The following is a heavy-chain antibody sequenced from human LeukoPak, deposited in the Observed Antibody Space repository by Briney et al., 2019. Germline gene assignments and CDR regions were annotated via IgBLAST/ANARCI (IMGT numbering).Heavy chain of an antibody. CDR3: AKMGPYCGGDCYSWYFDL. V-gene: IGHV3-23*01. CDR1: GFTCSTYA. Sequence: GGSLRLSCAASGFTCSTYAMSWVRQAPGKGLEWVSVISRSGGSTYYADSVKGRFTISRDNSKNTLYLQMNSLRAEDTAVYYCAKMGPYCGGDCYSWYFDLWGRGTLVTVSS. J-gene: IGHJ2*01. CDR2: ISRSGGST. D-gene: IGHD2-21*02.